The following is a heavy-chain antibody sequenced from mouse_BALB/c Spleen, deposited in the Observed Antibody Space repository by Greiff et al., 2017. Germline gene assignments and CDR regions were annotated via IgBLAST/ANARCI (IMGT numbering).Heavy chain of an antibody. J-gene: IGHJ1*01. CDR2: IDPANGNT. Sequence: VQLQQSGAELVKPGASVKLSCTASGFNIKDTYMHWVKQRPEQGLEWIGRIDPANGNTKYDPKFQGKATITADTSSNTAYLQLSSLTSEDTAVYYCAREGYYYGSSYEYFDVWGAGTTVTVSS. CDR1: GFNIKDTY. D-gene: IGHD1-1*01. V-gene: IGHV14-3*02. CDR3: AREGYYYGSSYEYFDV.